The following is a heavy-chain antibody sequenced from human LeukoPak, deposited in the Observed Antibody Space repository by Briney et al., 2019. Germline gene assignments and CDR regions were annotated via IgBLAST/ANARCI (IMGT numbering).Heavy chain of an antibody. CDR3: ARERFGVAQNFDC. Sequence: SETLSLTCTVSGGSISSYHWSWIRQPPGKGLEWIGHIYYTGSTNYNPSLKSRLTMSVDTAKNQFSLKLSSVTAADTAVYYCARERFGVAQNFDCWGQGTLVTVSS. CDR2: IYYTGST. CDR1: GGSISSYH. J-gene: IGHJ4*02. D-gene: IGHD3-16*01. V-gene: IGHV4-59*12.